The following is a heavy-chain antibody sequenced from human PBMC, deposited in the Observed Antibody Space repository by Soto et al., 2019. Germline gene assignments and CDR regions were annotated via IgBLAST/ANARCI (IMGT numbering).Heavy chain of an antibody. CDR1: GYSFTDYA. CDR2: INAGNGHT. D-gene: IGHD3-9*01. V-gene: IGHV1-3*01. Sequence: QVQLVQSGADVKKPGASVKVSCKASGYSFTDYAMHWVRQDPGQRLEWMGWINAGNGHTKYSQKFQGRVTITRDTSSTTAYMELSSLISEDTAVYYCTRDFRYFDWLLGEDYYYAMDVWGQGTTVTVSS. J-gene: IGHJ6*02. CDR3: TRDFRYFDWLLGEDYYYAMDV.